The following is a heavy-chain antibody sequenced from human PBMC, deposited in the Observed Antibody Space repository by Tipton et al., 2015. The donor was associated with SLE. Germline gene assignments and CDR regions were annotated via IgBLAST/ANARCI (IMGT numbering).Heavy chain of an antibody. D-gene: IGHD6-13*01. Sequence: TLSLTCTVSGGSLSSYYWGWIRQPPGKGLEWIGSIYYSGSTYYNPSLKSRDTISVDTSKNQFSLKLSSVTAADTAVYYCAAPIAAAGLGGFDPWGQGTLVTVSS. J-gene: IGHJ5*02. CDR2: IYYSGST. V-gene: IGHV4-39*01. CDR1: GGSLSSYY. CDR3: AAPIAAAGLGGFDP.